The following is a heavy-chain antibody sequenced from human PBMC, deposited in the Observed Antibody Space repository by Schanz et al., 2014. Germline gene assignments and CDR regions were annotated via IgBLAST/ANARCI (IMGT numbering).Heavy chain of an antibody. V-gene: IGHV4-30-2*06. CDR1: GGSISSGGYS. CDR2: IYYSGNT. J-gene: IGHJ4*02. Sequence: LQLQESGSGLMKPSQTLSLTCAVSGGSISSGGYSWNWIRQSPGKGLEWIGYIYYSGNTYYNPSLKSRVTIPVARSKNQFSLRLDSVTAADTAVYYCALREKPYGPFASWGQGALGTVSS. CDR3: ALREKPYGPFAS. D-gene: IGHD3-10*01.